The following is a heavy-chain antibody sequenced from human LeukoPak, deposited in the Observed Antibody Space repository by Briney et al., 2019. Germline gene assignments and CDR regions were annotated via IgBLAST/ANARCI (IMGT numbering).Heavy chain of an antibody. CDR3: AKGTARYGSGSYADY. Sequence: GGSLRLSCAASGFTFSSYAMSWVRQAPGKGLEWVSAISGSGGSTYYADSVKGRFTISRDNSKNTLYLRMNSLRAEDTAVYYCAKGTARYGSGSYADYWGQGTLVTVSS. CDR1: GFTFSSYA. CDR2: ISGSGGST. D-gene: IGHD3-10*01. V-gene: IGHV3-23*01. J-gene: IGHJ4*02.